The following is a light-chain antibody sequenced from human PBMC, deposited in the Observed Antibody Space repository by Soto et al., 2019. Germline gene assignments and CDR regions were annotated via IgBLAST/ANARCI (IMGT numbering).Light chain of an antibody. Sequence: NFMLTQPHSVSESPGKTATISCTRSSGSIASKYVQWYQQRPGSAPTTVIFEHNQRPSGVPDRFSGSIDTSSNSASLTISGLRTKDEADYYCQSYDSTDIVFGGGTKVTVL. CDR3: QSYDSTDIV. CDR2: EHN. J-gene: IGLJ3*02. V-gene: IGLV6-57*04. CDR1: SGSIASKY.